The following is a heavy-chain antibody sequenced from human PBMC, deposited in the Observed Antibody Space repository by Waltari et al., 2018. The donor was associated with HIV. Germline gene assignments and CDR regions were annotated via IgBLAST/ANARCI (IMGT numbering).Heavy chain of an antibody. J-gene: IGHJ4*02. CDR2: IVVGSGNT. Sequence: QMQLVQSGPEVKKPGTSVKVSCKASGFTFTSSAVQWVRQARGQRLEWIGWIVVGSGNTNYAQKFQERVTITRDMSTSTAYMELSSLRSEDTAVYYCAADRHDYGDYVDYWGQGTLVTVSS. CDR1: GFTFTSSA. CDR3: AADRHDYGDYVDY. V-gene: IGHV1-58*01. D-gene: IGHD4-17*01.